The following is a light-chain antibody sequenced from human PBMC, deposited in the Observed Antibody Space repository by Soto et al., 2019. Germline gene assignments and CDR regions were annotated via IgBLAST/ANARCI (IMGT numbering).Light chain of an antibody. CDR1: SSDVGGYNY. J-gene: IGLJ1*01. V-gene: IGLV2-14*01. CDR2: EVS. Sequence: QSALTQPASVSGFPGQSITFSCTGTSSDVGGYNYVSWYQHHPGKAPKLIIYEVSNRPSGVSNRFSGSKSGNTASLTISGLQAEDEADYYCNSYTSKSTGVFGTGTKVTVL. CDR3: NSYTSKSTGV.